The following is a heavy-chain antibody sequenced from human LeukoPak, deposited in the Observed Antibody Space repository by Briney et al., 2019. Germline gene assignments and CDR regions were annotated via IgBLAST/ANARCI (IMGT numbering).Heavy chain of an antibody. CDR1: GYTFTSLD. D-gene: IGHD2-8*01. CDR2: MNPNSGDT. J-gene: IGHJ1*01. CDR3: ASANYQH. Sequence: ASVKVSCKASGYTFTSLDINWVRQATGQGLEWMGWMNPNSGDTAYAQNFQGRVTISRTTSQSTAYMELSSLRSEDTAVYYCASANYQHWGQGTPVTVSS. V-gene: IGHV1-8*03.